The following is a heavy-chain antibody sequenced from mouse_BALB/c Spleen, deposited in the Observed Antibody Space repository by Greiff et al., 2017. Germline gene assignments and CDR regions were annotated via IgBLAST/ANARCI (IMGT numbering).Heavy chain of an antibody. D-gene: IGHD3-1*01. V-gene: IGHV5-9-4*01. CDR3: ARDREGFDY. CDR1: GFTFSSYA. CDR2: ISSGGSYT. Sequence: DVHLVESGGGLVKPGGSLKLSCAASGFTFSSYAVSWVRQSPEKRLEWVAEISSGGSYTYYPDTVTGRFTISRDNAKNTLYLEMSSLRSEDTAMYYCARDREGFDYWGQGTTLTVSS. J-gene: IGHJ2*01.